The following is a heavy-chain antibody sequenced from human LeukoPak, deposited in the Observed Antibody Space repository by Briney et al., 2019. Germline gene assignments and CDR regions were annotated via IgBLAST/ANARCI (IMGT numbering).Heavy chain of an antibody. V-gene: IGHV3-11*03. CDR1: GFTFSDYY. Sequence: GGSLRLSCAASGFTFSDYYMSWIRQAPGEGLEWVSYISSSSSYTNYADSVKGRFTISRDNAKNSLYLQMNSLRAEDTAVYYCARPYCSSTSCSPGFDYWGQGTLVTVSS. CDR3: ARPYCSSTSCSPGFDY. D-gene: IGHD2-2*01. J-gene: IGHJ4*02. CDR2: ISSSSSYT.